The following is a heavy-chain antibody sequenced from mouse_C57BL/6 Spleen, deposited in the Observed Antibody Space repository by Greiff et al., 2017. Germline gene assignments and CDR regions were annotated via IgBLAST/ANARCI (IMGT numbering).Heavy chain of an antibody. V-gene: IGHV1-26*01. Sequence: VQLQQSGPELVKPGASVKISCKASGYTFTDYYMNWVKQSHGKSLEWIGDMNPNNGGTSYNQKFKGKATLTVDKSSSTAYMELRSLTSEDSAVYYCAREETGYYAMDYWGQGTSVTVSS. J-gene: IGHJ4*01. CDR2: MNPNNGGT. CDR3: AREETGYYAMDY. CDR1: GYTFTDYY.